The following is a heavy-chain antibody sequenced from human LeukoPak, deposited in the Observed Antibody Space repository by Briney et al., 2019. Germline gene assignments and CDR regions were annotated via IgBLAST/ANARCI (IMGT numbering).Heavy chain of an antibody. V-gene: IGHV1-18*04. Sequence: ASVKVSCKASGYTFTGYYMHRVRQAPGQGLEWMGWVSGYNGNTDYAQKFQGRVTMTTDRSTNTVYMELRSLRSDDTAVYYCARVVGYCSSTSCYNPAWFDPWGQGTLVTVSS. J-gene: IGHJ5*02. CDR3: ARVVGYCSSTSCYNPAWFDP. CDR1: GYTFTGYY. D-gene: IGHD2-2*01. CDR2: VSGYNGNT.